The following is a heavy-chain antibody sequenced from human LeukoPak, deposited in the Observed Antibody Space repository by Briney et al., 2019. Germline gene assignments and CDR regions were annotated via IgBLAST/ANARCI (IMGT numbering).Heavy chain of an antibody. J-gene: IGHJ4*02. D-gene: IGHD2-15*01. Sequence: GGSLRLSCAASGFTFSSYAMSWVRQAPGKGLEWVSAISGSGGSTYYADSVKGRFTISRDNSKNTLYLQMNSLRAEDTAVYYCAKEWGHCSGGSCVFDYWGQGTLVTVSS. CDR3: AKEWGHCSGGSCVFDY. CDR1: GFTFSSYA. V-gene: IGHV3-23*01. CDR2: ISGSGGST.